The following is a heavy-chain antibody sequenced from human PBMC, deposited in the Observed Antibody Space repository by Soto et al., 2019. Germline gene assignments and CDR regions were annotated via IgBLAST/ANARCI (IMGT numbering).Heavy chain of an antibody. V-gene: IGHV3-30*18. CDR1: GFTFSSYG. CDR3: AKSLVVVITLPNWFDP. Sequence: LGGSLRLSCAASGFTFSSYGMHWVRQAPGKGLEWVAIISYDGSNKYYADSVKGRFTISRDNSKNTLYLQMNSLRAEDTAVYYCAKSLVVVITLPNWFDPWGQGTLVTVSS. D-gene: IGHD3-22*01. J-gene: IGHJ5*02. CDR2: ISYDGSNK.